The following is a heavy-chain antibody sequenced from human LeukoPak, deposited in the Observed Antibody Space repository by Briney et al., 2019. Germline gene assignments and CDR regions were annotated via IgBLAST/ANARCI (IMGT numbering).Heavy chain of an antibody. CDR2: ILSSGST. V-gene: IGHV4-59*01. CDR1: SSSINNYY. CDR3: ARTNQISETAFDI. J-gene: IGHJ3*02. D-gene: IGHD1-14*01. Sequence: SETLSLTCTVSSSSINNYYWSWIRQTPGKGLEWIGYILSSGSTNYNPSVKSRVTISVDTSKNQFSLKLSSVTAADTAVYYCARTNQISETAFDIWGQGSVVIVTS.